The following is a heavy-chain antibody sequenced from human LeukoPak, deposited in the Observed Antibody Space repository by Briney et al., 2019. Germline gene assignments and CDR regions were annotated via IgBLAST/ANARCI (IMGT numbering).Heavy chain of an antibody. CDR2: IKQDGSEK. D-gene: IGHD3-10*01. CDR1: GFTFSSCW. J-gene: IGHJ3*02. CDR3: ARGPGRGNAFDS. Sequence: GGSLRLSCAASGFTFSSCWMSWVRQAPGKGLEWVANIKQDGSEKYYVDSVKGRFTISRDNAKNSLYLQMNSLTAKDTAVYYCARGPGRGNAFDSWGQGTMVTVSS. V-gene: IGHV3-7*01.